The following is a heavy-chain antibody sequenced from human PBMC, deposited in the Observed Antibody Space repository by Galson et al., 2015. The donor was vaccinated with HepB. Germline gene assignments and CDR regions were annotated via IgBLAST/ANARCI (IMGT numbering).Heavy chain of an antibody. Sequence: ETLSLTCTVSGGSISSTTYYWGWIRQPPGKGLEWIGSIYYTGSTYYNPSLKSRFTISVDTSKNQFSLKLSSVTAADTAVYYCARGKWFGDFFLDYWGQGTLVTVSS. CDR1: GGSISSTTYY. V-gene: IGHV4-39*01. J-gene: IGHJ4*02. D-gene: IGHD3-10*01. CDR3: ARGKWFGDFFLDY. CDR2: IYYTGST.